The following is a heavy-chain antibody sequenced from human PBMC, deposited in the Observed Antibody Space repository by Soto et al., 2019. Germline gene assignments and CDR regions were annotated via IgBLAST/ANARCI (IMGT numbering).Heavy chain of an antibody. CDR2: ISAYNGNT. V-gene: IGHV1-18*01. D-gene: IGHD3-3*01. J-gene: IGHJ4*02. Sequence: ASVKVSCKASGYTFTSYGISWVRQAPGQGIKRIGWISAYNGNTNYAQKLQGRVNMTTDTSTSTAYMELRSLRSDDTAVYYCARDLARITIFGVVITRWFDYWGQGTLVTVSS. CDR3: ARDLARITIFGVVITRWFDY. CDR1: GYTFTSYG.